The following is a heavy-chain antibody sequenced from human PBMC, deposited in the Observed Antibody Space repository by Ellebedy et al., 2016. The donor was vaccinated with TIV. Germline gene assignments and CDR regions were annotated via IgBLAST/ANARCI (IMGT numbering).Heavy chain of an antibody. J-gene: IGHJ4*02. CDR3: AREGDGHY. CDR1: GGSISSYY. Sequence: GSLRLSXTVSGGSISSYYWSWIRQPPGKGLEWIGEINHSGSTNYNPSLKSRVTISVDTSKNQFSLKLSSVTAADTAVYYCAREGDGHYWGQGTLVTVSS. V-gene: IGHV4-34*01. CDR2: INHSGST. D-gene: IGHD3-10*01.